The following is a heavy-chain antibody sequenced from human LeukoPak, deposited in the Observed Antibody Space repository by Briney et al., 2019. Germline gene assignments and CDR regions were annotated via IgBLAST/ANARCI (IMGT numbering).Heavy chain of an antibody. J-gene: IGHJ4*02. CDR2: INPSGGST. CDR1: AYTFTSYY. Sequence: ASVKVSCKASAYTFTSYYMHWVRQAPAQGLEWMGIINPSGGSTSYAQKFQGRVTITRDTSTSTVYMELSSLRSEDTAVYYCARETTAAGSFDYWGQGTLVTVSS. V-gene: IGHV1-46*01. CDR3: ARETTAAGSFDY. D-gene: IGHD6-13*01.